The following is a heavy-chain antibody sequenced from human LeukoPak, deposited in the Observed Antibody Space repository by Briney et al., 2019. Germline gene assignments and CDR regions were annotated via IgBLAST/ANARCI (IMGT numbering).Heavy chain of an antibody. D-gene: IGHD2-21*02. V-gene: IGHV3-48*03. Sequence: GGSLRLSCATSGFTFSSYEMNWVRQAPGKGLEWVSYISSSGSTIYYADSVKGRFTISRDNAKNSLYLQLNSLRAEDTAVYYCARDHPRYNDCWDYWGQGTLVTVSS. CDR1: GFTFSSYE. CDR2: ISSSGSTI. CDR3: ARDHPRYNDCWDY. J-gene: IGHJ4*02.